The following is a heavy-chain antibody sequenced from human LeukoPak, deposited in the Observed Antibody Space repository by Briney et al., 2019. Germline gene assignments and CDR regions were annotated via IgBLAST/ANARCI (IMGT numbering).Heavy chain of an antibody. CDR2: DGSGT. J-gene: IGHJ4*02. D-gene: IGHD2-8*01. CDR1: GFTFSGHW. CDR3: ARALIGYYFDY. Sequence: GGSLRLSCAVSGFTFSGHWMFWVRQAPGKGLEWVSSDGSGTGYTDSVKGRFTVSRDNARNTLYLQMNSLRAEDTAVYYCARALIGYYFDYWGQGTLVTVSS. V-gene: IGHV3-74*01.